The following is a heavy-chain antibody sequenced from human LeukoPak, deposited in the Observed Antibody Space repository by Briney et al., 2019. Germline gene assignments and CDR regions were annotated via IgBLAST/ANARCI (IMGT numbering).Heavy chain of an antibody. CDR2: IKAGGDRA. CDR3: AKEFGEFFYFFDH. Sequence: PGGPLRLSCAASGFTFSSYAMSWVRQVPGKTLEWVSGIKAGGDRAFYADSVKGRFTMSRDNSKNTLFLQMDTVRVEDTAVYYCAKEFGEFFYFFDHWGQGALVTVSS. J-gene: IGHJ4*02. D-gene: IGHD3-10*01. V-gene: IGHV3-23*01. CDR1: GFTFSSYA.